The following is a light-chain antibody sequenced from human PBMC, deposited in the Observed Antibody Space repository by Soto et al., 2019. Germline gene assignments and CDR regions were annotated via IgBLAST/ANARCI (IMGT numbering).Light chain of an antibody. J-gene: IGKJ3*01. CDR3: QQYYISPPA. CDR2: RAS. V-gene: IGKV1-5*03. Sequence: DIQMTQSPSTLSASVGDRVTITCRASHSIRSYLAWYQQIPGKAPKLLIHRASYLESGVPSRFSGSGSETDFTLAIGSLQPEDSATYFCQQYYISPPAFGPGTKVQIK. CDR1: HSIRSY.